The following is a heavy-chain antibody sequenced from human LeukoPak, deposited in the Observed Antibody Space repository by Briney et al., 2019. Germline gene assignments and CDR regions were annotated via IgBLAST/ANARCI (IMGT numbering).Heavy chain of an antibody. CDR3: AKKWAVAGTFDY. CDR2: IGGGGSST. J-gene: IGHJ4*02. Sequence: GGSLRLSCAASGFTFSTNAMTCVRQAPGKGLEWVSAIGGGGSSTYYADSVKGRFTISRDKSKNTLHLQMKTLRAEDSAVYYCAKKWAVAGTFDYWGQGTLVTVSS. V-gene: IGHV3-23*01. CDR1: GFTFSTNA. D-gene: IGHD6-19*01.